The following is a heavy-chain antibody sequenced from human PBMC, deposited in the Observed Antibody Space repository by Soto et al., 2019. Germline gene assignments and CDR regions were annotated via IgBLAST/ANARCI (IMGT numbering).Heavy chain of an antibody. CDR1: GFTFSSYS. D-gene: IGHD2-15*01. CDR3: ARTGYCSGGSCYSNFDY. CDR2: ISSSSSYI. J-gene: IGHJ4*02. V-gene: IGHV3-21*01. Sequence: EVQLVESGGGLVKPGGSLRLSCAASGFTFSSYSMNWVRQAPGKGLEWVSSISSSSSYIYYADSVKGRFTISRDNAKNSLYLQMNSLRVEDTAVYYCARTGYCSGGSCYSNFDYWGQGTLVTVSS.